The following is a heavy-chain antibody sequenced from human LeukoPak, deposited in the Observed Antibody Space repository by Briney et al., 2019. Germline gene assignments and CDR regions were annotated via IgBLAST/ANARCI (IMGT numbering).Heavy chain of an antibody. CDR1: GFTFSSYA. J-gene: IGHJ5*02. CDR3: ARVENILRPNWFDP. D-gene: IGHD1/OR15-1a*01. Sequence: GGSLRLSCAASGFTFSSYAMSWVRQAPGKGLEWVSAISGGGGSTYYADSVKGRFTISRDNSKNTLYLQMNSLRSEDTAVYYCARVENILRPNWFDPWGQGTLVTVSS. CDR2: ISGGGGST. V-gene: IGHV3-23*01.